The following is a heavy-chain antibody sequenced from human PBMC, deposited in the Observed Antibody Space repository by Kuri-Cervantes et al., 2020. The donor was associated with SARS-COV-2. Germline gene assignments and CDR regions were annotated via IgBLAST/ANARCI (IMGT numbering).Heavy chain of an antibody. V-gene: IGHV4-38-2*02. D-gene: IGHD6-13*01. CDR3: ARVGRAGPFDY. Sequence: SETLSLTCTVSGYSISSGYYWGWIRQPPGKGLEWIGGIYHSGSTYYNPSLKSRVTISVDTSKNRFSLKLSSVTAADTAVYYCARVGRAGPFDYWGQGTLVTVSS. CDR1: GYSISSGYY. CDR2: IYHSGST. J-gene: IGHJ4*02.